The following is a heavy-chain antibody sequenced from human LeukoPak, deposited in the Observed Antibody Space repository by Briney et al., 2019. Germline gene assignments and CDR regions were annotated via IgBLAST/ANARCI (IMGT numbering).Heavy chain of an antibody. CDR1: RFPLPSYS. CDR3: ARDEYYDSSGYTS. V-gene: IGHV3-48*01. J-gene: IGHJ4*02. Sequence: GGAPDPSLSAPRFPLPSYSMNLGPPAPGKGGGWVLYISSSGSTIYYADSVKGRFTISRDNAKNSLYLQMNSLRAEDTAVYYCARDEYYDSSGYTSWGQGTLVTVSS. D-gene: IGHD3-22*01. CDR2: ISSSGSTI.